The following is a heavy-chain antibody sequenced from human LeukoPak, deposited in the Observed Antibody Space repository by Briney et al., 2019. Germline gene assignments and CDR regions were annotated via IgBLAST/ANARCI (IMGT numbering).Heavy chain of an antibody. J-gene: IGHJ4*02. Sequence: PGGSLRLSCTASGFSLSRYWMHWVRQAPGKGLVWVSRINSDGSSTNYADSVKGRFTISRDNAKNTLFLEMNSLRAEATAVYYCATGDGDSRYYFDSWGRGTQVTVSS. V-gene: IGHV3-74*01. CDR2: INSDGSST. CDR3: ATGDGDSRYYFDS. CDR1: GFSLSRYW. D-gene: IGHD4-17*01.